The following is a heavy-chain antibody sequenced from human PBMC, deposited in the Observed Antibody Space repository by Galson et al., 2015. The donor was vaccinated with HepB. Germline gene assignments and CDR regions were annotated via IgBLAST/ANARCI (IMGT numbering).Heavy chain of an antibody. CDR1: GFTFSSYG. D-gene: IGHD3-3*01. CDR2: ISYDGSNK. Sequence: SLRLSCAASGFTFSSYGMHWVRQAPGKGLEWVAVISYDGSNKYYADSVKGRFTISRDNSKNTLYLQMNSLRTEDTAVYYCANSPREDFWSGYGYYYYGMDVWGQGTTVTVSS. V-gene: IGHV3-30*18. J-gene: IGHJ6*02. CDR3: ANSPREDFWSGYGYYYYGMDV.